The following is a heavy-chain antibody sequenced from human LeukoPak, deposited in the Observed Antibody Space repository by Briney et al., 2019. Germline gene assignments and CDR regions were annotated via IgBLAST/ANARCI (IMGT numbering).Heavy chain of an antibody. CDR2: ISGSGGST. J-gene: IGHJ4*02. CDR1: RFIYSIYA. V-gene: IGHV3-23*01. Sequence: PGGSLRLSCAASRFIYSIYAMNWVRQAPGKGLEWVSAISGSGGSTYYADSVKGRFTISRDNSKDTLYLQMNSLRAEDTAVYYCAKDQGMPTPRYYFDYWGQGTLVTVSS. CDR3: AKDQGMPTPRYYFDY. D-gene: IGHD2-2*01.